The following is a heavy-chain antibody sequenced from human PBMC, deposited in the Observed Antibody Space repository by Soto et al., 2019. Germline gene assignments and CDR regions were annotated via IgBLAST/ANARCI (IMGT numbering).Heavy chain of an antibody. J-gene: IGHJ4*02. CDR3: ARLLRFGESPEY. CDR2: ISSSSSYI. Sequence: GGSLRLSCAASGFTFSSYSMNWARQAPGKGLEWVSSISSSSSYIYYADSVKGRFTISRDNAKNSLYLQMNSLRAEDTAVYYCARLLRFGESPEYWGQGTLVTVSS. V-gene: IGHV3-21*01. CDR1: GFTFSSYS. D-gene: IGHD3-10*01.